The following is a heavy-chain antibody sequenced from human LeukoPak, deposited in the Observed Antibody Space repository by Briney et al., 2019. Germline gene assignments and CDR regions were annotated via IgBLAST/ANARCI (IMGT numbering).Heavy chain of an antibody. V-gene: IGHV4-61*05. D-gene: IGHD5-18*01. CDR1: GGSISSSNYY. CDR2: IYYSGST. J-gene: IGHJ4*02. Sequence: PSETLSLTCSVSGGSISSSNYYWSWIRQPPGKGLEWIGYIYYSGSTNYNPSLKSRVTISVDTSKNQFSLKLSSVTAADTAVYCCARRGKRGYSYGSFDYWGQGTLVTVSS. CDR3: ARRGKRGYSYGSFDY.